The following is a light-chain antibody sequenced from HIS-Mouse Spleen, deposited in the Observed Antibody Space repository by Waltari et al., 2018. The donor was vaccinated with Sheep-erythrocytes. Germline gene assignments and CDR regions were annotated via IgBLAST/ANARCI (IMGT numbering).Light chain of an antibody. CDR2: EDS. J-gene: IGLJ2*01. CDR1: PLPKKY. CDR3: YSTDSSGNHSV. Sequence: SYELTQPPSVSVSPGQTARITCPGDPLPKKYAYGYQQKSGQAPVLVIYEDSKRPSGIPERFSGSSSGTMATLTISGAQVEDEADYYCYSTDSSGNHSVFGGGTKLTVL. V-gene: IGLV3-10*01.